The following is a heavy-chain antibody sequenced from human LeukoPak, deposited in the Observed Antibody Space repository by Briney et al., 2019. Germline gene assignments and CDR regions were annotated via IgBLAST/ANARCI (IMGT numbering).Heavy chain of an antibody. Sequence: GASVKVSCKASGYTFTGYYMHWVRQAPGQGLEWMGWINPNSGGTNYAQKFQGRVTMTRDTSISTAYMELSRLRSDDTAVYYCARERGSTQWELLGNYGMDVWGQGTTVTVSS. CDR3: ARERGSTQWELLGNYGMDV. CDR2: INPNSGGT. D-gene: IGHD1-26*01. CDR1: GYTFTGYY. V-gene: IGHV1-2*02. J-gene: IGHJ6*02.